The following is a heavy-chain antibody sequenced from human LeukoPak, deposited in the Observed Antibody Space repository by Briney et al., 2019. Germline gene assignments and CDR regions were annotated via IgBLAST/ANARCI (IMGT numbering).Heavy chain of an antibody. V-gene: IGHV3-23*01. J-gene: IGHJ4*02. D-gene: IGHD5-12*01. CDR1: GFTFSSFG. CDR3: AKDDAWLRYAC. CDR2: ISGSGGST. Sequence: GGSLRLSCVASGFTFSSFGMSWVRQAPGKGLEWVSSISGSGGSTYYAASVKGRFTISRDNSKNTLYLQMNSLRAEDTAVYFCAKDDAWLRYACWGPGTLVTVSS.